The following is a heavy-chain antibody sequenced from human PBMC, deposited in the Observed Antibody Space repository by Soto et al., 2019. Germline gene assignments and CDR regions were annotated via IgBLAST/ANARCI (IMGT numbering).Heavy chain of an antibody. CDR3: AREGGESSDGLYYFDS. CDR1: GGSTSSDNY. D-gene: IGHD3-16*01. V-gene: IGHV4-30-4*01. Sequence: SETLSLTCPVSGGSTSSDNYWSWIRQPPGKGLEWIGHIYYSGNTDYNPSLKSRLAISIDTSKNQFSLKLSSVTAADTAVYFCAREGGESSDGLYYFDSWGQGSLVTVSS. J-gene: IGHJ4*02. CDR2: IYYSGNT.